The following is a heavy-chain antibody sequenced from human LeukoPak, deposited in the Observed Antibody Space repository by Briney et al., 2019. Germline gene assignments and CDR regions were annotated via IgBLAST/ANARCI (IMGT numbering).Heavy chain of an antibody. CDR1: GFSFSDYA. CDR3: AKGQHEYGFLDY. Sequence: PGGSLRLSCSASGFSFSDYAMSWVRQAPGKGLEWVSAVSGGGGSTFYADSVKGRFIISRDNSKNTLYLQMNSLRAEDTAVYSCAKGQHEYGFLDYWGQGTLVTVSS. CDR2: VSGGGGST. D-gene: IGHD4-17*01. V-gene: IGHV3-23*01. J-gene: IGHJ4*02.